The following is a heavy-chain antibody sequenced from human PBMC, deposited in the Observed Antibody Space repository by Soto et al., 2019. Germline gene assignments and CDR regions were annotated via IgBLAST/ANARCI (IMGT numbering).Heavy chain of an antibody. V-gene: IGHV1-69*01. Sequence: GASVKVSCKASGGTFSGYAISWVLQAPGQRRELMGASITIFGTANYAQKFQGRVTITADESTSTAYMELSSLRSEDTAVYYCASNPHLRMGPIYLPGGYYHYYYGMDVWGQGTTVTVSS. D-gene: IGHD1-26*01. CDR2: SITIFGTA. CDR1: GGTFSGYA. J-gene: IGHJ6*02. CDR3: ASNPHLRMGPIYLPGGYYHYYYGMDV.